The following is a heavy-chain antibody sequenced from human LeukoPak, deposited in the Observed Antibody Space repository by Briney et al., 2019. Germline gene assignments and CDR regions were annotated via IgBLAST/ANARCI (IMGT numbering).Heavy chain of an antibody. CDR3: ATGRNGAVPSPILGVGPWYNYHYMDV. CDR2: SDHSGTT. D-gene: IGHD2-2*02. Sequence: SETLSLTCVVYGGSFSGYYRSWIRQPPGKGLEWIGESDHSGTTNYNPSLKSRVTMSVDTSKNQFSLMVSSVTAADTAVYYCATGRNGAVPSPILGVGPWYNYHYMDVWGKGTTVTVSS. J-gene: IGHJ6*03. CDR1: GGSFSGYY. V-gene: IGHV4-34*01.